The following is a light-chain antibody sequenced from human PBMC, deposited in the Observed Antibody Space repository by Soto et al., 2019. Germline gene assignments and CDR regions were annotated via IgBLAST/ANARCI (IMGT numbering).Light chain of an antibody. J-gene: IGKJ2*01. CDR3: QEYHKWPPYT. CDR1: QSVSTN. V-gene: IGKV3-15*01. CDR2: GAS. Sequence: EIVMTQSPATLSVSPGERATLSCRASQSVSTNLAWYQQKPGQAPRLLMYGASTRATGIPARFSGSGFGTEFPLTLSSLQSEDFAVYYCQEYHKWPPYTFGQGTKLEIK.